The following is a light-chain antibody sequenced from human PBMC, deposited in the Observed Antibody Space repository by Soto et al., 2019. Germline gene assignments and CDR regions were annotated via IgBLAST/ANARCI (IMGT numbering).Light chain of an antibody. CDR3: QQYYTWPS. V-gene: IGKV3-15*01. J-gene: IGKJ5*01. CDR2: AAS. Sequence: EILMTQSPATLSVSPGERATLSCRASQSVSPNVAWYQQRPGQAPRLLIYAASTRATGIPGRFSGSGSGTEFTLTISSLESEDLALYYCQQYYTWPSFGQGTRLEIK. CDR1: QSVSPN.